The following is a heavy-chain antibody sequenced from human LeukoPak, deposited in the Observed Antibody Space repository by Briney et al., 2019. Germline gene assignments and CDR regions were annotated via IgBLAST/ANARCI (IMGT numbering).Heavy chain of an antibody. V-gene: IGHV3-33*01. CDR1: GFTFSTYA. J-gene: IGHJ4*02. Sequence: PGGSLRLSCAASGFTFSTYAMHWVRQAPGKGLEWVAVIWYDGSSKYYTDSVKGRFTISRDNSKSTLYLQMNSLRAEDTGVYYCARDPPDYWGQGILVTVSS. CDR2: IWYDGSSK. CDR3: ARDPPDY.